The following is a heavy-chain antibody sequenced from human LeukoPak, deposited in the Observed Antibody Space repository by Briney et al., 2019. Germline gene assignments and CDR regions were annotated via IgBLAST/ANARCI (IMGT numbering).Heavy chain of an antibody. Sequence: GGSLRLSCAASGFTFSSYGMHWVRQAPGKGLEWVAFIRYDGTNKYYADSVKGRFTISRDNSKNTLYLQMNSLRAEDTAVYYCAKDCGQLWYDAFDIWGQGTMVTVSS. V-gene: IGHV3-30*02. CDR1: GFTFSSYG. D-gene: IGHD5-18*01. J-gene: IGHJ3*02. CDR2: IRYDGTNK. CDR3: AKDCGQLWYDAFDI.